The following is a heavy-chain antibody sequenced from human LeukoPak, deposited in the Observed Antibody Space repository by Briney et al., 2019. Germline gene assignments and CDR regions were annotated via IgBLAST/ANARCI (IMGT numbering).Heavy chain of an antibody. V-gene: IGHV3-15*01. CDR3: ATEGGSGSYYGDDAFDM. CDR2: AKSKADDGTT. CDR1: GFSFTNTW. Sequence: GGSLRLSCEASGFSFTNTWMSWVRQAPAKGLEWVGRAKSKADDGTTDYAAPVQGRFTISRDDSKNTLSLQMNSLKTEDTAVYYCATEGGSGSYYGDDAFDMWGQGTMVTVSS. J-gene: IGHJ3*02. D-gene: IGHD3-10*01.